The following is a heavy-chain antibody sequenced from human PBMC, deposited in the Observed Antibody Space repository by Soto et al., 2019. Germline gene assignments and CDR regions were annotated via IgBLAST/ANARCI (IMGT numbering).Heavy chain of an antibody. D-gene: IGHD3-22*01. CDR1: GGSISSSSYY. V-gene: IGHV4-39*01. Sequence: SETLSLTCTVSGGSISSSSYYWGWIRQPPGKGLEWIGSIYYSGSTYYNPSLKSRVTISVDTSKNQFSLKLSSVTAADTAVYYCATTQEDYDSSGYYFDYWGQGTLVTVSS. J-gene: IGHJ4*02. CDR3: ATTQEDYDSSGYYFDY. CDR2: IYYSGST.